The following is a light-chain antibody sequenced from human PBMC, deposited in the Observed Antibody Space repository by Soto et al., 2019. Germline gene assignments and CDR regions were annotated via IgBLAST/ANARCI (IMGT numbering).Light chain of an antibody. Sequence: ESILTPSPRTLSLSQGDRATLYCRASQSVSSSNLAWYQQKRGQSPRLLIYGASSRATGIPDRLSGSGSGPDFTLTISRLEPEDFAVYFCQQYGSPPWTFGQGTKVDIK. J-gene: IGKJ1*01. V-gene: IGKV3-20*01. CDR2: GAS. CDR1: QSVSSSN. CDR3: QQYGSPPWT.